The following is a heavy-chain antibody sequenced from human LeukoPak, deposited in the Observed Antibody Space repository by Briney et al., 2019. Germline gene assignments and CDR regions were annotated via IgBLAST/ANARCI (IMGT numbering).Heavy chain of an antibody. V-gene: IGHV1-46*01. Sequence: ASVTVSCKASGYTFTSYYMHWVRQAPGQGLEWMGIINPSGGSTGYAQKFEGRVTMTRDTSTSTVYMELSSLRSEDTAVYYCARGSLPYSSSSHFDYWGQGTLVTVSS. J-gene: IGHJ4*02. CDR1: GYTFTSYY. CDR2: INPSGGST. D-gene: IGHD6-13*01. CDR3: ARGSLPYSSSSHFDY.